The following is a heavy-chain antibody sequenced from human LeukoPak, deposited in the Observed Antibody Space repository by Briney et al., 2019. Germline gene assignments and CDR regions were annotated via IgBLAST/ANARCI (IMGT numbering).Heavy chain of an antibody. V-gene: IGHV4-59*07. Sequence: SDPVSLICTLSGRSINNYYWLGMRPPPGRGLAGIGYIYYTGSTNYNPSLKSRVTMSVDTSKNQFSLNLRSVTPEDTAVYYCARNLIPEQLVLNFWGQGTLVTVSS. D-gene: IGHD6-13*01. CDR1: GRSINNYY. CDR3: ARNLIPEQLVLNF. J-gene: IGHJ4*02. CDR2: IYYTGST.